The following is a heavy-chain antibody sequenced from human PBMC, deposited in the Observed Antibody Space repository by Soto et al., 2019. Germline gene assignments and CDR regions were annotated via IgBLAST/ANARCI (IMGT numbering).Heavy chain of an antibody. CDR3: AKSPIYDILTGYYKRYFDY. D-gene: IGHD3-9*01. Sequence: TSETLSLTCAVSGGSISSGGYSWSWIRQPPGKGLEWIGYTYHSGSTYYNPSLKSRVTISVDRSKNQFSLKLSSVTAADTAVYYCAKSPIYDILTGYYKRYFDYWGQGTLVTVSS. V-gene: IGHV4-30-2*01. J-gene: IGHJ4*02. CDR2: TYHSGST. CDR1: GGSISSGGYS.